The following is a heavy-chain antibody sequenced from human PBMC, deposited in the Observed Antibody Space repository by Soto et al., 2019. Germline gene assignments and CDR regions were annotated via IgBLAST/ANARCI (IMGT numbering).Heavy chain of an antibody. J-gene: IGHJ5*02. Sequence: SETLSLTCTVSGDSISKSGHYWNWIRQPPGKGLEWIGEINHTGGTHYNPSLKSRVTMSVDTSKNQFSLRLSSVTAADTAIYYCATRITVFGLLIPPFDPGGQGTQVTVSS. V-gene: IGHV4-34*01. D-gene: IGHD3-3*01. CDR2: INHTGGT. CDR1: GDSISKSGHY. CDR3: ATRITVFGLLIPPFDP.